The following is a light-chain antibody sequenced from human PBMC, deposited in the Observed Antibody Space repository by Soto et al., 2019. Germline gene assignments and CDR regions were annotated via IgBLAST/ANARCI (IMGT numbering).Light chain of an antibody. CDR1: QSVSSSH. Sequence: EIVLTHAPGTLSFSPGEIATLSFRASQSVSSSHLAWYQKKPGQAPRLLIYGASSRATGIPDRFSGSGSGTDFTLTISRLEPEDFAVYYCQQYGSSPWTFGQGTKVDIK. J-gene: IGKJ1*01. CDR2: GAS. V-gene: IGKV3-20*01. CDR3: QQYGSSPWT.